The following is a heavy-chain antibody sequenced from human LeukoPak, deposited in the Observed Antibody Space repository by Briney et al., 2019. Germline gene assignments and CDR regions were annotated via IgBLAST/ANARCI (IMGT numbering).Heavy chain of an antibody. D-gene: IGHD4-17*01. CDR2: IIPIFGTA. V-gene: IGHV1-69*13. CDR3: ARVGYGDRSHAFDI. CDR1: GGTFSSYA. J-gene: IGHJ3*02. Sequence: SVKVSCKASGGTFSSYAISWVRQAPGQGLEWMGGIIPIFGTANYAQKFQGRVTITADESTGTAYMELSSLRSEDTAVYYCARVGYGDRSHAFDIWGQGTMVTVSS.